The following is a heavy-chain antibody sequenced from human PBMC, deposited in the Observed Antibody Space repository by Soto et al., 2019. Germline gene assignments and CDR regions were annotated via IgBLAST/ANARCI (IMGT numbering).Heavy chain of an antibody. J-gene: IGHJ3*02. V-gene: IGHV3-23*01. CDR1: GFTFSSYA. D-gene: IGHD3-3*01. CDR3: AKGFTIFGSHDAFAI. Sequence: PGGSLRLSCAASGFTFSSYAMSWVRQAPGKGLEWVSAISGSGGSTYYADSVKGRFTISRDNSKNTLYLQMNSLRAEDTAVYYSAKGFTIFGSHDAFAIWGQGTMVTVSS. CDR2: ISGSGGST.